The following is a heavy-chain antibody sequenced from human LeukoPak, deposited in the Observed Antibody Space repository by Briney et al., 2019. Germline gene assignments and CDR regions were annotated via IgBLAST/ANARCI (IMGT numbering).Heavy chain of an antibody. V-gene: IGHV4-39*01. D-gene: IGHD3-10*01. Sequence: GSLRLSCAASGFTFSSYAMSWIRQPPGKGLEWIGSIYYSGSTYYNPSLKSRVTISVDTSKNQFSLKLSSVTAADTAVYYCARTGTTMVRGTNWFDPWGQGTLVTVSS. J-gene: IGHJ5*02. CDR3: ARTGTTMVRGTNWFDP. CDR2: IYYSGST. CDR1: GFTFSSYA.